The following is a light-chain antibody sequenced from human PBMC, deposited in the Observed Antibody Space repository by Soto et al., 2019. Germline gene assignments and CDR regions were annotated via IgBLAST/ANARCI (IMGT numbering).Light chain of an antibody. Sequence: EIVMTQSPAILSVSPGERATLSCRASQSVGNNLAWYQQKPGQVPRLLIYYASTRATSIPARFSGSGSGTEFTLTISSLQSEDFALYYCQQYNDWPPITFGQGTRLEIK. V-gene: IGKV3-15*01. J-gene: IGKJ5*01. CDR2: YAS. CDR1: QSVGNN. CDR3: QQYNDWPPIT.